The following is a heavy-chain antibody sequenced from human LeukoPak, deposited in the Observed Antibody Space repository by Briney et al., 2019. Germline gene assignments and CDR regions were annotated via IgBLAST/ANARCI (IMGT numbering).Heavy chain of an antibody. Sequence: PSETLSLTCSVSGGSISSGYYYWGWIRQPPGKGLEWIGSIYYSGSTFYNPSLKSRVTVSVDTSKNQFSLNVNSVTAADTAVYYCLLNCRSSNCSPGVWGKGTTVAVSS. D-gene: IGHD2-21*01. J-gene: IGHJ6*04. V-gene: IGHV4-39*01. CDR3: LLNCRSSNCSPGV. CDR1: GGSISSGYYY. CDR2: IYYSGST.